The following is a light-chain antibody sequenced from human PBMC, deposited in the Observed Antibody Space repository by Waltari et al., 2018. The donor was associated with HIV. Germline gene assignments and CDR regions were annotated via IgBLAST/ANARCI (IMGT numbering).Light chain of an antibody. CDR1: HIGSNT. Sequence: SYVLTQPPSVSVAPGKTATITCGGNHIGSNTVHWFQQRPGQAPVLVIYNDSDRPSGIPERFSGSNSGNTATLTITRVEAGDEADYYCQVWDSSSDHVVFGGGTKLTVL. CDR3: QVWDSSSDHVV. V-gene: IGLV3-21*04. CDR2: NDS. J-gene: IGLJ2*01.